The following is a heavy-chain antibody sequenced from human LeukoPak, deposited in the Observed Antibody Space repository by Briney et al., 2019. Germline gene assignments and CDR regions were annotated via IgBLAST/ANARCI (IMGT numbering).Heavy chain of an antibody. V-gene: IGHV4-39*02. J-gene: IGHJ4*02. CDR3: ARDGPWKSDY. Sequence: SETLSLTCTVSGGSVSSSYFWGWIRQPPGKGLEWIGSICSGGNTCYNPSLQSRVTISADSSKTHFFLQLTSATAADTAVYFCARDGPWKSDYWGQGILVTVSS. CDR1: GGSVSSSYF. CDR2: ICSGGNT. D-gene: IGHD1-1*01.